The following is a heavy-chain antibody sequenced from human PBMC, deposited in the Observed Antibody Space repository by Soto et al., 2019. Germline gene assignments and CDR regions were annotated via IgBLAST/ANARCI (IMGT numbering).Heavy chain of an antibody. D-gene: IGHD1-1*01. CDR2: ISYSGTT. Sequence: SETLSLTCTVSRGSISNFFWTWIRQPPGRGLEWIGDISYSGTTNYNASLKSRVTISVDTSKNQFSLKLSSVTAADTAVYYCAKGTTGTSTYMDVWGQGTTVTVSS. CDR3: AKGTTGTSTYMDV. J-gene: IGHJ6*02. V-gene: IGHV4-59*12. CDR1: RGSISNFF.